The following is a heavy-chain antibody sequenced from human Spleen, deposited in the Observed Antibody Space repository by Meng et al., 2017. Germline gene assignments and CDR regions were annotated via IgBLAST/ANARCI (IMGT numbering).Heavy chain of an antibody. J-gene: IGHJ6*02. CDR2: ISNSGDST. Sequence: GGSLRLSCAASGFTFSSYAMSWVRQAPGKGLEWVSAISNSGDSTYYADSVKGRFTISRDSSKNALYLQMNSLKVEDTAVYYCAKGTGGSCYSPMDVWGQGTTVTVSS. CDR3: AKGTGGSCYSPMDV. D-gene: IGHD2-15*01. CDR1: GFTFSSYA. V-gene: IGHV3-23*01.